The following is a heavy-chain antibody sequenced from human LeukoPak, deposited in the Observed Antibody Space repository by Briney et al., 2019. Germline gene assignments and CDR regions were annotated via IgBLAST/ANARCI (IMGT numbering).Heavy chain of an antibody. CDR2: IYHSGST. D-gene: IGHD3-10*01. CDR1: GGSISSGGYS. J-gene: IGHJ5*02. Sequence: SETLSLTCAVSGGSISSGGYSWSWIRQPPGKGLEWIGYIYHSGSTYYNPSLKSRVTISVDRSKNQFSLKLSSVTAADTAVYYYARVLWFGELLPNWFDPWGQGTLVTVSS. CDR3: ARVLWFGELLPNWFDP. V-gene: IGHV4-30-2*01.